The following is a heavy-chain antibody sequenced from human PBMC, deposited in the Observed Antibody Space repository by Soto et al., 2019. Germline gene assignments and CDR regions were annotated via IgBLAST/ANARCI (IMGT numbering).Heavy chain of an antibody. CDR1: GYTFTSYG. D-gene: IGHD2-15*01. CDR3: ARQHVVVVVAATVGNYFDP. J-gene: IGHJ5*02. Sequence: ASVKVSCKASGYTFTSYGISWVRQAPGQGLEWMGWISAYNGNTNYAQKLQGRVTMTTDTSTSTAYMELRSLRSDDTAVYYCARQHVVVVVAATVGNYFDPWGPGALVTVSS. V-gene: IGHV1-18*04. CDR2: ISAYNGNT.